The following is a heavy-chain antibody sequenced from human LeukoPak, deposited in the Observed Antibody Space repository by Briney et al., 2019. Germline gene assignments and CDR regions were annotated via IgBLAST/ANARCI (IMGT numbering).Heavy chain of an antibody. D-gene: IGHD3-9*01. CDR1: GYTFTGYY. J-gene: IGHJ4*02. V-gene: IGHV1-2*02. Sequence: ASVKVSCKASGYTFTGYYMHWVRQAPGQGLEWMGWINPNSGGTNYAQKSQGRVTMTRDTSISTAYMELSRLRSDDTAVYYCARTNAAYYDILTTGGPDYWGQGTLVTVSS. CDR2: INPNSGGT. CDR3: ARTNAAYYDILTTGGPDY.